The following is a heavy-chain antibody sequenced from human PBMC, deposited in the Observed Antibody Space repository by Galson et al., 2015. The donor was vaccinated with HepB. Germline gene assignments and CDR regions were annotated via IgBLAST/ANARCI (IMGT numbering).Heavy chain of an antibody. D-gene: IGHD6-13*01. CDR3: AKDPRYSSSWYWADY. CDR1: GSTFSSYA. CDR2: INGGGGST. J-gene: IGHJ4*02. Sequence: SLRLSCAASGSTFSSYAMGWVRQAPGKGLEWVSAINGGGGSTYYADSVKGRFTISRDNSKSTLYLQMNSLRAEDTAVYYCAKDPRYSSSWYWADYWGQGTLVTVSS. V-gene: IGHV3-23*01.